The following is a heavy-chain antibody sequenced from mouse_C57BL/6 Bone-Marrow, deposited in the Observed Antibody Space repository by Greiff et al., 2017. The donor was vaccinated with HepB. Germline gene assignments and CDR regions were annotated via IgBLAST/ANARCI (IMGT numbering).Heavy chain of an antibody. CDR1: GFTFSSYA. D-gene: IGHD1-1*01. CDR2: ISDGGSYT. J-gene: IGHJ3*01. Sequence: EVKVEESGGGLVKPGGSLKLSCAASGFTFSSYAMSWVRQTPEKRLEWVATISDGGSYTYYPDNVKGRFTISRDNAKNNLYLQMSHLKSEDTAMYYCARDRFITTVVDAWFAYWGQGTLVTVSA. CDR3: ARDRFITTVVDAWFAY. V-gene: IGHV5-4*01.